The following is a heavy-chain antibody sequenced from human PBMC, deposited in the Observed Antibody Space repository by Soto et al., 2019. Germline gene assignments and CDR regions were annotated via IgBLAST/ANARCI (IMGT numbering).Heavy chain of an antibody. CDR3: AKDLIRRRVTTGGLNDY. CDR2: ISWNSGSI. CDR1: GFTFDDYA. Sequence: VQLVESGGGVVQPGRSLRLSCAASGFTFDDYAMHWVRQAPGKGLEWVSGISWNSGSIGYADSVKGRFTISRDNAKNSLYLQMNSLRAEDTALYYCAKDLIRRRVTTGGLNDYWGQGTLVTVSS. J-gene: IGHJ4*02. D-gene: IGHD4-17*01. V-gene: IGHV3-9*01.